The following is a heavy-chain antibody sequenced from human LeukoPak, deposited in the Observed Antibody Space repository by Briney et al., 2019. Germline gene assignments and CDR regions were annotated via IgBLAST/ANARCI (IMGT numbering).Heavy chain of an antibody. CDR2: IYYSGST. CDR3: ARSSLERRTFFDY. CDR1: GGSISSYY. V-gene: IGHV4-59*01. J-gene: IGHJ4*02. Sequence: SETLSLTRTVSGGSISSYYWSWIRQPPGKGLEWIGYIYYSGSTNYNPSLKSRVTISVDTSKNQFSLKLSSVTAADTAVYYCARSSLERRTFFDYWGQGTLVTVSS. D-gene: IGHD1-1*01.